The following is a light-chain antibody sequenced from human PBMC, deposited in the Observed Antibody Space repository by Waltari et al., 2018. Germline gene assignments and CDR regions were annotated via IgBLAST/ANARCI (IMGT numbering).Light chain of an antibody. J-gene: IGKJ2*01. CDR3: QQSYSTPYT. CDR1: QFISTY. V-gene: IGKV1-39*01. CDR2: VES. Sequence: DIQVTQSPSSLSASVGDRVTITCRASQFISTYLNWYQQKPGKPPNLLIYVESHLESGVPPRFRGSGSGTDFTLTITSLQPEDFATYYCQQSYSTPYTFGQGTKLEIK.